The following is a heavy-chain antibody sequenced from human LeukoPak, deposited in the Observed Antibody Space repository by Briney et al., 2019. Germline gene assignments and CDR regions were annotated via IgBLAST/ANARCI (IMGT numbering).Heavy chain of an antibody. CDR3: ARERDYGDKFFDY. D-gene: IGHD4-17*01. CDR1: GGSISSNSYY. V-gene: IGHV4-39*07. J-gene: IGHJ4*02. CDR2: IYYSGST. Sequence: SETLSLTCTVSGGSISSNSYYWGWIRQPPGKGLKWIESIYYSGSTYYNPSLKSRVTISVDTSKDQFSLNLSSLTAADTAVYYCARERDYGDKFFDYWGQGTLVTVSS.